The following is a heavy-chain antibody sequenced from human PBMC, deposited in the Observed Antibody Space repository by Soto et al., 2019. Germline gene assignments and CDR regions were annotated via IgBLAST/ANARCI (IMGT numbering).Heavy chain of an antibody. CDR1: GGTFSSYA. CDR3: TYCSSTSCSAFDI. Sequence: QVQLVQSGAEVKKPGSSVKVSCKASGGTFSSYAISWVRQAPGQVLEWMGGIIPIFGTANYAQKFQGRVTITADEATSTAYMELSSLSSEDTAVYYCTYCSSTSCSAFDIWGQGTMVTVSS. CDR2: IIPIFGTA. J-gene: IGHJ3*02. D-gene: IGHD2-2*01. V-gene: IGHV1-69*01.